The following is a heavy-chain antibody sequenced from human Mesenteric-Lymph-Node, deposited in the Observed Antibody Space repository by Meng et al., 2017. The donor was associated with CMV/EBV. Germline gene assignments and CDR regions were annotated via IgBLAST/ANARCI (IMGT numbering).Heavy chain of an antibody. D-gene: IGHD6-25*01. J-gene: IGHJ4*02. CDR1: GFTFRSYW. Sequence: AASGFTFRSYWMHWVRQAPGKGLVWVAAVWYDGSKQYYADSVKGRFTLSRSHSTHMVSLQINSLSISAIAFSSFPPQRLPLVLFASASWGQGTLVTAPQ. CDR2: VWYDGSKQ. V-gene: IGHV3-33*03. CDR3: PPQRLPLVLFASAS.